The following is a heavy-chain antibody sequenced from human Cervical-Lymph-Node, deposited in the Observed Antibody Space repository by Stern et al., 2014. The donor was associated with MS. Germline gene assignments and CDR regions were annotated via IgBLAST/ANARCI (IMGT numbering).Heavy chain of an antibody. D-gene: IGHD6-6*01. Sequence: QVQLQESGPGLVKPSQTLSLTCTVSGDSISSGDYYWSWIRQTPGQGLEWMGFIFYTGSTYYNPSLKSRLTISVDTSKNTFSLKLNSVTAADTAVYYCVRGRSIFDSWGQGTLVAVSS. CDR3: VRGRSIFDS. CDR2: IFYTGST. V-gene: IGHV4-30-4*01. CDR1: GDSISSGDYY. J-gene: IGHJ4*02.